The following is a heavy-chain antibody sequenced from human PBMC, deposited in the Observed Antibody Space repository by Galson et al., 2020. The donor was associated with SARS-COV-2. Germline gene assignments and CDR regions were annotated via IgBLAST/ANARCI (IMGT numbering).Heavy chain of an antibody. CDR2: IYYNGRT. CDR3: ARGIKSSPYDYAKISWFDT. V-gene: IGHV4-31*03. J-gene: IGHJ5*02. CDR1: GGSISDPTYY. D-gene: IGHD3-16*01. Sequence: ASETLSLTCTVSGGSISDPTYYWTWIRQHPGKDLEWIGYIYYNGRTYYNPSLKSRVTMSFDTSKNQFSLKQTSMTAADTAVYYCARGIKSSPYDYAKISWFDTWGQGLLVTVSS.